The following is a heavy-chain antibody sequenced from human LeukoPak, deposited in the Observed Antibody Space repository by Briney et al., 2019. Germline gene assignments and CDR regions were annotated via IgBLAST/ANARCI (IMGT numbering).Heavy chain of an antibody. D-gene: IGHD1-1*01. Sequence: GGSLRLSCAASRFTFSACGMHWVRQAPGKGLEWVAAIPFDGSHKYYADSVKGRFTISRDNSMNTLYLQMNSLRAEDTAVYYCAKGTAVDRQYFENWGQGTLVTVSS. V-gene: IGHV3-30*18. J-gene: IGHJ4*02. CDR1: RFTFSACG. CDR2: IPFDGSHK. CDR3: AKGTAVDRQYFEN.